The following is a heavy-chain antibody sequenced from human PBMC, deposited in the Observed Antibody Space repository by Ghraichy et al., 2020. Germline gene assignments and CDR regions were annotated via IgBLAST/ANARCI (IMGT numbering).Heavy chain of an antibody. D-gene: IGHD2-2*01. J-gene: IGHJ3*02. CDR2: MNPNSGNT. CDR3: ARSCTSCYDDAFDI. V-gene: IGHV1-8*01. CDR1: GYTFTSYD. Sequence: ASMKVSCKASGYTFTSYDINWVRQATGQGLEWMGWMNPNSGNTGYAQKFQGRVTMTRNTSISTAYMELSSLRSEDTAVYYCARSCTSCYDDAFDIWGQGTMVTVSS.